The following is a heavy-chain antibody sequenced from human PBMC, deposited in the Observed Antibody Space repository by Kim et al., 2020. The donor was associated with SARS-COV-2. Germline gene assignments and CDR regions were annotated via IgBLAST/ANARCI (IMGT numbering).Heavy chain of an antibody. CDR2: INHSGST. D-gene: IGHD6-13*01. J-gene: IGHJ1*01. Sequence: SETLSLTCAVYGGSFSGYYWSWIRQPPGKGLEWIGEINHSGSTNYNPSLKSRVTISVDTSKNQFSLKLSSVTAADTAVYYCARGRGRWGSWYAYFQHWGQGTLVTVSS. V-gene: IGHV4-34*01. CDR3: ARGRGRWGSWYAYFQH. CDR1: GGSFSGYY.